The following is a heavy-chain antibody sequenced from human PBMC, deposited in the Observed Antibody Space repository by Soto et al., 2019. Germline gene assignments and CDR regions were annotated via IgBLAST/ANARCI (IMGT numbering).Heavy chain of an antibody. V-gene: IGHV4-59*01. CDR1: GGSISSYY. J-gene: IGHJ6*02. CDR2: IYYSGST. Sequence: SETLSLTCTVSGGSISSYYWSWIRQPPGKGLEWIGYIYYSGSTNYNPSLRSRVTISVDTSKNQFSLKLSSVTAADTAVYYCARDTLRGVDYYYYYGMDVWGQGTTVTVSS. CDR3: ARDTLRGVDYYYYYGMDV. D-gene: IGHD4-17*01.